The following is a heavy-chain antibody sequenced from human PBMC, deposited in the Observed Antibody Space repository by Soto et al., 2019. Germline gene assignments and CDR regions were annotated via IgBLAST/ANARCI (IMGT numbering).Heavy chain of an antibody. CDR1: GLTFSNYA. J-gene: IGHJ4*01. CDR3: AKRPSYYFVS. Sequence: GSLRLSCAASGLTFSNYAMSWVRQAPGKGLEWVSTVTGDGVTTSYADSVKGRFTISRDNSKNTLYLQMSGLRADDTAVYYCAKRPSYYFVSRGNATLVTVCS. V-gene: IGHV3-23*01. CDR2: VTGDGVTT. D-gene: IGHD3-16*02.